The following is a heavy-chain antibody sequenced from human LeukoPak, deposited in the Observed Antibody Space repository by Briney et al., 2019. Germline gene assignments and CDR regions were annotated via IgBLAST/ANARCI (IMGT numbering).Heavy chain of an antibody. D-gene: IGHD2-15*01. CDR2: ISGSGGST. V-gene: IGHV3-23*01. J-gene: IGHJ4*02. Sequence: GGSLRLSCAASGFTFSSYAMSWVRQAPGKGLEWVSAISGSGGSTYYADSVKGRFTLSRDNSKNTLYLHMNSLRAEDTAVYYCPHSPDGAFDYWGQGTLVPVSS. CDR1: GFTFSSYA. CDR3: PHSPDGAFDY.